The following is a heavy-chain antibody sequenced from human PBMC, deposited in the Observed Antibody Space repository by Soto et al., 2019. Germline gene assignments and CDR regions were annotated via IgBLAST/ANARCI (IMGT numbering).Heavy chain of an antibody. CDR1: GFPFTTYW. CDR3: TTLAAADHWYYYYYGMDV. V-gene: IGHV3-7*03. J-gene: IGHJ6*02. D-gene: IGHD6-13*01. Sequence: VGSLILSCAASGFPFTTYWMSWVRPAPGKGLEWVANIKQDGSEKYYVDSVKCRFTISRDNAKNSLYLQMNSLRAEDTAVYYCTTLAAADHWYYYYYGMDVWGQGTTVTVSS. CDR2: IKQDGSEK.